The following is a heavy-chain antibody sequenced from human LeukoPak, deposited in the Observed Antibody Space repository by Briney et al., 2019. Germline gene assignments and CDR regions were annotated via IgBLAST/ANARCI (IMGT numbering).Heavy chain of an antibody. CDR3: AREISRTGAFDI. CDR2: IYSGGST. Sequence: GGSLRLSCAASGFTVRNNYMSWVRQAPGKGLEWVSVIYSGGSTYYADSVKGRFTISRDNSKNTLYLQMNSLRAEDTAVYYCAREISRTGAFDIWGQGTMVTVSS. V-gene: IGHV3-66*02. J-gene: IGHJ3*02. CDR1: GFTVRNNY. D-gene: IGHD3-3*02.